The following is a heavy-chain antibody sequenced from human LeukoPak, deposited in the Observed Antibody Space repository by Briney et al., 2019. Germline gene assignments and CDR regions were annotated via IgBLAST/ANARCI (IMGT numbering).Heavy chain of an antibody. D-gene: IGHD2-15*01. J-gene: IGHJ5*02. CDR2: INAYNGNT. Sequence: ASVKVSCKASGYTFTSYGISWVRQAPGQGLEWMGWINAYNGNTNYAQKLQGRVTMTTDTSTSTAYMELRSLRSDDTAVYYCAREGYCSGGSCQGFDPWGQGTLVTVSS. CDR3: AREGYCSGGSCQGFDP. V-gene: IGHV1-18*01. CDR1: GYTFTSYG.